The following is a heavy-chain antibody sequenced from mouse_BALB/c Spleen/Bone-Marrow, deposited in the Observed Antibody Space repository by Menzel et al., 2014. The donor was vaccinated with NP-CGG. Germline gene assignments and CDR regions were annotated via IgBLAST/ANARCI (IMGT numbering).Heavy chain of an antibody. CDR1: GISITTGNYR. Sequence: EVKLQESGPGLVKPSQTVSLTCTVTGISITTGNYRWSWIRQFPENKLEWIGYIYYSGTITYNPSLTSRTTITRDTSKNQFFLEMNSLTAEDTATYYCARYGNYFDYWGQGTTLTVSS. CDR2: IYYSGTI. V-gene: IGHV3-5*02. CDR3: ARYGNYFDY. J-gene: IGHJ2*01. D-gene: IGHD2-1*01.